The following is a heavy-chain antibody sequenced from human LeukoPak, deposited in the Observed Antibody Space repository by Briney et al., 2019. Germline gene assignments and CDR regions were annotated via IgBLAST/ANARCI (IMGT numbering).Heavy chain of an antibody. CDR3: ARGRGSLTY. V-gene: IGHV4-59*01. D-gene: IGHD3-10*01. CDR2: FYDTRSP. CDR1: GGSISLYY. Sequence: SETLSLTCTVSGGSISLYYWSWIRQPPGKGLEWIGYFYDTRSPKYNPSLERRVTISVDMSRNQFSLNLTSVTAAHTAVYYCARGRGSLTYWGQGTLATVSS. J-gene: IGHJ4*02.